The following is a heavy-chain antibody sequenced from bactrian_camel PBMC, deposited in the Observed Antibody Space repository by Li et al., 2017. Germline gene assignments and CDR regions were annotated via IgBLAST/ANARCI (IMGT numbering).Heavy chain of an antibody. D-gene: IGHD4*01. Sequence: HVQLVESGGGSVQAGESLRLSCAASGSTDRGYCVGWFRQVAGKERETVATLYTGAGSTYYAPSVKGRFTISHDFRKNTVYLEMNSLKPEDTALYYCATGRDYSDYVLPFNDWGQGTQVTVS. J-gene: IGHJ4*01. CDR2: LYTGAGST. CDR1: GSTDRGYC. V-gene: IGHV3S1*01. CDR3: ATGRDYSDYVLPFND.